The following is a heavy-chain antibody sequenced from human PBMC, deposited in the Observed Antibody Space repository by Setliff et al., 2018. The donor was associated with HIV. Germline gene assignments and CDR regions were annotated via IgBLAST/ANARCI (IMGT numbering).Heavy chain of an antibody. CDR3: ARDRTVVTPIFNYYNGLDV. CDR2: IRQDGSDK. D-gene: IGHD2-21*02. CDR1: GFTFSDYW. J-gene: IGHJ6*02. Sequence: PGESLKISCAASGFTFSDYWMSWVRQAPGKGLQWVANIRQDGSDKYYVDSLRGRFIIFRDNAKNSLYLQINSLRAEDTAVYYCARDRTVVTPIFNYYNGLDVWGQGTTVTVSS. V-gene: IGHV3-7*01.